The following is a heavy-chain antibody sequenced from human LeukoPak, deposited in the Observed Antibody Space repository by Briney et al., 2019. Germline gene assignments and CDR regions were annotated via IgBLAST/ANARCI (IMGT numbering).Heavy chain of an antibody. CDR1: GFTFSSYAMH. J-gene: IGHJ4*02. Sequence: LRLSCAASGFTFSSYAMHWIRQPPGKALEWLARIDWDDDKLYSTSLKTRLTVSKDTSKNQVVLTMTNMDPVDTATYSCARSSSSWYYFDYWGQGTLVTVSS. V-gene: IGHV2-70*04. CDR2: IDWDDDK. CDR3: ARSSSSWYYFDY. D-gene: IGHD6-13*01.